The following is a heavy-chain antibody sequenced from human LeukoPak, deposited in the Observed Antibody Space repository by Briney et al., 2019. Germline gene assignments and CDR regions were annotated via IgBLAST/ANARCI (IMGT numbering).Heavy chain of an antibody. CDR2: ISGSGGST. D-gene: IGHD1-26*01. J-gene: IGHJ4*02. CDR3: AKDGDSGSSKSRPLDY. CDR1: GFTFSSYA. V-gene: IGHV3-23*01. Sequence: GGSLRLSCAASGFTFSSYAMSWVRQAPGKGLEWVSAISGSGGSTYYADSVKGRFTISRDNSKNTLYLQMNSLRAEDTAVYYCAKDGDSGSSKSRPLDYWGQGTLVTVSS.